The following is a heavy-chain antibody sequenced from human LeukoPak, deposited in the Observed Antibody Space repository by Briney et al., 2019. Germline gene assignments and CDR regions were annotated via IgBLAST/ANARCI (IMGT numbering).Heavy chain of an antibody. V-gene: IGHV1-69*04. CDR1: GGIFNDYS. CDR3: ARDRPRARYFDY. D-gene: IGHD2-15*01. CDR2: IIPILNVP. Sequence: ASVKVSCKASGGIFNDYSISWVRQAPGQGLEWMGRIIPILNVPNYAQKFEGRVTITADKSTSTAYMELSSLKSEDTAVYFCARDRPRARYFDYWGQGTLVTVSS. J-gene: IGHJ4*02.